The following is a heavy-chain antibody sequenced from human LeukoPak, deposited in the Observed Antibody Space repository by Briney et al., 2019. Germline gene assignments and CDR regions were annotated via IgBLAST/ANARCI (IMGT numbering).Heavy chain of an antibody. CDR3: AREGRFLEWLSPDY. CDR1: GFTFSSYW. J-gene: IGHJ4*02. V-gene: IGHV3-7*05. CDR2: IKQDGSEK. D-gene: IGHD3-3*01. Sequence: HPEGSLRLSCAASGFTFSSYWMSWVRQAPGKGLEWVANIKQDGSEKYYVDSVKGRFTISRDNAKNSLYLQMNSLRAEDTAVYYCAREGRFLEWLSPDYWGQGTLVTVSS.